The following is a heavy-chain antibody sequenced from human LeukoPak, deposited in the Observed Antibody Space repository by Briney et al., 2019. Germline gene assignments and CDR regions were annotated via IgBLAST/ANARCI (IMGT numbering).Heavy chain of an antibody. CDR1: GDSISSYY. CDR2: IYFSGST. J-gene: IGHJ3*02. D-gene: IGHD6-13*01. CDR3: ARRSSSWYLGAFDI. Sequence: SETLSLTCTVSGDSISSYYWSWIRQPPGKGLEWIGYIYFSGSTNYNPSLKSRVTISIGTSKNQFSLRLSSVTAADTAVYYCARRSSSWYLGAFDIWGQGTIVTVSS. V-gene: IGHV4-59*08.